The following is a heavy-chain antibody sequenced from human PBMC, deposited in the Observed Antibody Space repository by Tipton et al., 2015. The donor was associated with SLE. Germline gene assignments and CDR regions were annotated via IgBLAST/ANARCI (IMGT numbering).Heavy chain of an antibody. J-gene: IGHJ4*02. Sequence: SLRLSCAASGFTFANYAMTWVRQGPGKGLDWISAISGNDDSTIYADSVKGRFTISRDNSRDTLFLQMNSLRSEDTAVYFCARHNYYASVSLTWGYFDYWGQGTPVTVSS. D-gene: IGHD3-10*01. V-gene: IGHV3-23*01. CDR3: ARHNYYASVSLTWGYFDY. CDR1: GFTFANYA. CDR2: ISGNDDST.